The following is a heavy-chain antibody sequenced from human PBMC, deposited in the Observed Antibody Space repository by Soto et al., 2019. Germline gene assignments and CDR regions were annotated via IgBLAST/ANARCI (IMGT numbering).Heavy chain of an antibody. CDR1: GGSISSYF. Sequence: SETLSLTCTVSGGSISSYFWSWIRQPPGKGLERIRYIYYTGSTNYNPSLKSRVNISVDTSKNQLSLKLRSMTAAYSAVYFCARYGYFSWDVWGRGTTVTVSS. CDR3: ARYGYFSWDV. CDR2: IYYTGST. J-gene: IGHJ6*04. D-gene: IGHD5-12*01. V-gene: IGHV4-59*08.